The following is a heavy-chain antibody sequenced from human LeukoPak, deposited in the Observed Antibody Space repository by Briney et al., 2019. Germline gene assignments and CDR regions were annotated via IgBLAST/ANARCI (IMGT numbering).Heavy chain of an antibody. CDR2: IYPGDSET. D-gene: IGHD2-15*01. J-gene: IGHJ4*02. V-gene: IGHV5-51*01. CDR3: ARRGSVAANGDY. Sequence: HGESLKISCQGSGYISTNYWIGWVRQLPGKGLEWMGIIYPGDSETRYNPSFQGQVTISADKSISTAYLQWSSLKASDTAMYYCARRGSVAANGDYWGQGTLVTVSS. CDR1: GYISTNYW.